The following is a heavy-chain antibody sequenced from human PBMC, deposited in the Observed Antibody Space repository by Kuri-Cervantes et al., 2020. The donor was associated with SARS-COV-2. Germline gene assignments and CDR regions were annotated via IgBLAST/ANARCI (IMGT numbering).Heavy chain of an antibody. J-gene: IGHJ4*02. Sequence: SVKVSCKASGGTFTTYGFTWVRQAPGQGLEWMGGIIPFFGTPNYAQKFEGRVTITADESTSTAYMELSSLRFEDTAVYYCARDLAGAATTGHYFDYWGQGTLVTVSS. CDR1: GGTFTTYG. CDR2: IIPFFGTP. CDR3: ARDLAGAATTGHYFDY. V-gene: IGHV1-69*13. D-gene: IGHD6-19*01.